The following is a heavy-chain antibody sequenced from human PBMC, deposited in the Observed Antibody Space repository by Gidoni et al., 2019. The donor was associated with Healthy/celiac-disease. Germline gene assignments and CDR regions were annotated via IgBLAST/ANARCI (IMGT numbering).Heavy chain of an antibody. V-gene: IGHV3-30*18. CDR2: ISYDGSNK. Sequence: QVQLVESGGGVVQPGGSLRLSCAASGFTFGSYGMHWVRQGPGKGLEWGAVISYDGSNKYYADSVKVRFTISRDNSKNTMYLQMNSLRAEDTAVYYCAKDSPFDDNIAFDIGGQGTMVTVSS. J-gene: IGHJ3*02. CDR3: AKDSPFDDNIAFDI. D-gene: IGHD3-9*01. CDR1: GFTFGSYG.